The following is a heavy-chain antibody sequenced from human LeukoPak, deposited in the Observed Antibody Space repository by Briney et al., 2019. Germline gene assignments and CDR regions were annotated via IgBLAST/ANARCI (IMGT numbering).Heavy chain of an antibody. CDR2: ISGSGDAT. D-gene: IGHD1/OR15-1a*01. Sequence: GGPLRLSCAASGFRFSSRAMSWVRQVPGKGLEWVSGISGSGDATYYADSVKGRFTISRDNSKNTLNLQMINLGAEDTAVYFCARDGDATVIGTLDRWGQGTLVTVSS. V-gene: IGHV3-23*01. J-gene: IGHJ5*02. CDR1: GFRFSSRA. CDR3: ARDGDATVIGTLDR.